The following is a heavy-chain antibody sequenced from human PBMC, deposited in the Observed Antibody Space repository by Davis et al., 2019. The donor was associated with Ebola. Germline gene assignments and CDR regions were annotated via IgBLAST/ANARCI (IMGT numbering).Heavy chain of an antibody. V-gene: IGHV3-21*01. Sequence: GESLKISCAASGFTFSSYSMNWVRQAPGKGLEWVSSISSSSSYIYYADSVKGRFTISRDNSKNTLYLQMNSLRAEDTAVYYCAREEEYQLLFSEYYFDYWGQGTLVTVSS. CDR3: AREEEYQLLFSEYYFDY. CDR1: GFTFSSYS. J-gene: IGHJ4*02. CDR2: ISSSSSYI. D-gene: IGHD2-2*01.